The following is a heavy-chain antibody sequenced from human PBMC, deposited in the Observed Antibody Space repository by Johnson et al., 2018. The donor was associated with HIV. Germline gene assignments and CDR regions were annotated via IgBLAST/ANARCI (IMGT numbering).Heavy chain of an antibody. V-gene: IGHV3-30*02. CDR3: AKESKWESRTPHDFDI. CDR1: GFTFNTYG. Sequence: QVQLVESGGGVVQPGRSLRLSCAASGFTFNTYGMDWVRQAPGKGLEWVAFIRYDGSSKYYADSVKGRFTVSRDNSKNTLYLQMKSLRPEDTAVYYCAKESKWESRTPHDFDIWGQGKMVTVSS. J-gene: IGHJ3*02. D-gene: IGHD1-26*01. CDR2: IRYDGSSK.